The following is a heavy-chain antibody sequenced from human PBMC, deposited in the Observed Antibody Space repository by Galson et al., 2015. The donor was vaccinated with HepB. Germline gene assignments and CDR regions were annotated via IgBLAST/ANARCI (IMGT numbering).Heavy chain of an antibody. Sequence: SLRLSCAASGFTFSSYGMHWVRQAPGKGLEWVANIKQDGSEKYYVDSVKGRFTISRDNAKNSLYLQMNSLRAEDTAVYYCARSGRRYSSGPDLWGQETLVTVSS. J-gene: IGHJ5*02. CDR3: ARSGRRYSSGPDL. V-gene: IGHV3-7*03. CDR1: GFTFSSYG. D-gene: IGHD6-19*01. CDR2: IKQDGSEK.